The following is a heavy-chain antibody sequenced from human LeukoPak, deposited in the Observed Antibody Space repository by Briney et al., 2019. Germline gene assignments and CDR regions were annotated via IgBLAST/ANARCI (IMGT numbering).Heavy chain of an antibody. CDR3: AKDRDYSSSSFDY. D-gene: IGHD6-13*01. CDR1: GFTFDDYA. CDR2: ISWNSGSI. Sequence: GWSLRLSCAASGFTFDDYAMHWVRQAPGKGLEWVSGISWNSGSIGYADSVKGRFTISRDNAKNSLYLQMNSLRAEDTALYYCAKDRDYSSSSFDYWGQGTLVTVSS. J-gene: IGHJ4*02. V-gene: IGHV3-9*01.